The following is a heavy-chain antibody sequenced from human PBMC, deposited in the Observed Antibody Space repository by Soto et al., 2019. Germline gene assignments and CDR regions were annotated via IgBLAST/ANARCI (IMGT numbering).Heavy chain of an antibody. Sequence: PGGSLRLSCVASGLTFGSRAMSWVRQAQGEGLEWASTITDTGGDAKYADSVRGRFTISRDNSKKTLYLQMSSLRADDSAVYFCARGSKESYQGSRTFDFWGRGTRVTVPS. CDR2: ITDTGGDA. J-gene: IGHJ4*02. D-gene: IGHD1-26*01. CDR1: GLTFGSRA. CDR3: ARGSKESYQGSRTFDF. V-gene: IGHV3-23*01.